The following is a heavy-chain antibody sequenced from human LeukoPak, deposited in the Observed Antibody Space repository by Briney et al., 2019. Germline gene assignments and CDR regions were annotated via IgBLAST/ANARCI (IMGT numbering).Heavy chain of an antibody. V-gene: IGHV3-21*01. CDR2: ISCSSSYI. D-gene: IGHD3-10*01. Sequence: GGSLRLSCAASGFTFSSYSMNWVRQAPGKGLEWVSSISCSSSYIYYADSVKGRFTISRDNAKNSLYLQMNSLRAEDTAVYYCARNPSRVAFDIWGQGTMVTVSS. J-gene: IGHJ3*02. CDR1: GFTFSSYS. CDR3: ARNPSRVAFDI.